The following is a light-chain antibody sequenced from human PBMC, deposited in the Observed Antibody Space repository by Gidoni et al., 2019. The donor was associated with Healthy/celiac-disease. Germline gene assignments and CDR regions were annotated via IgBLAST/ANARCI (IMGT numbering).Light chain of an antibody. CDR2: KAS. J-gene: IGKJ1*01. Sequence: DIQMTQSPSTLSASVGDRVTITCRARQSISSWLAWYQQKPGKAPKLLIDKASSLESGVPSRVSGSGSGTELTLTTSSLQPDDFATYYCQQYNSYSWTFGQGTKVEIK. CDR1: QSISSW. V-gene: IGKV1-5*03. CDR3: QQYNSYSWT.